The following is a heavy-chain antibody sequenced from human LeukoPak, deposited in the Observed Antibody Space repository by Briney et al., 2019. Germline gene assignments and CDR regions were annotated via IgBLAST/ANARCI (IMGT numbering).Heavy chain of an antibody. CDR2: ISYDGGSK. CDR3: ARETNAFDI. V-gene: IGHV3-30-3*01. Sequence: PGRSLRLSCADSGFTFSSYAMHWVRQAPGKGLEWVAFISYDGGSKYYADSVKGRFTISRDNSRNTLYLQMNTLRPEDTAVYYCARETNAFDIWGQGTMVTVSS. CDR1: GFTFSSYA. J-gene: IGHJ3*02.